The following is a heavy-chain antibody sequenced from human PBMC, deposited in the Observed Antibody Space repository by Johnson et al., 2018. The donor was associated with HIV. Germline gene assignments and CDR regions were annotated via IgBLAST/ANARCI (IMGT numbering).Heavy chain of an antibody. V-gene: IGHV3-30*19. J-gene: IGHJ3*02. CDR1: GFTFSSYG. CDR3: ARIGLPYYYGSGSYSHDAFDI. CDR2: ISYDGSNK. D-gene: IGHD3-10*01. Sequence: QVQLVESGGGVVQPGGSLRLSCAASGFTFSSYGMHWVRQAPGKGLEWVAFISYDGSNKYYADSVKGRFTISRDNSKNTLYLQMNSLRAEDTAVYYCARIGLPYYYGSGSYSHDAFDIWGQGTMVTVSS.